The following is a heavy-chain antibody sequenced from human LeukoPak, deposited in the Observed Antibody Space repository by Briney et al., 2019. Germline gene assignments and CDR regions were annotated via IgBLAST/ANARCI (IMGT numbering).Heavy chain of an antibody. V-gene: IGHV3-66*01. Sequence: GGSLRLSRAASGFTVSSNYMSWVRQAPGKGLEWVSVIYSGGSTYYADSVKGRFTISRDNSKNTLYLQMNSLRAEDTAVYYCARVQYSSSSRRDAFDIWGQGTMVTVSS. CDR2: IYSGGST. CDR1: GFTVSSNY. J-gene: IGHJ3*02. D-gene: IGHD6-13*01. CDR3: ARVQYSSSSRRDAFDI.